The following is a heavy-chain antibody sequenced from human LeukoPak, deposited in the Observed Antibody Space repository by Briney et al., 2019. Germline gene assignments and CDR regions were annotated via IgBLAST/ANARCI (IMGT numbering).Heavy chain of an antibody. Sequence: TSETLSLTCSVSGDSISSYYWSWIRQSPGKGLEWIGYIYYSGSTNYNPSLKSRVTISVDTSKNQFSLKLSSVTAADTAVYYCARTLCSGGSCPPNYWGQGTLVTVSS. CDR1: GDSISSYY. J-gene: IGHJ4*02. D-gene: IGHD2-15*01. V-gene: IGHV4-59*08. CDR3: ARTLCSGGSCPPNY. CDR2: IYYSGST.